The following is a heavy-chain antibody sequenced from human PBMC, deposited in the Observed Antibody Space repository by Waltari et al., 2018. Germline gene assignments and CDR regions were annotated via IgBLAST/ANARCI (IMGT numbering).Heavy chain of an antibody. CDR2: VNPNSGGT. D-gene: IGHD3-16*02. CDR1: GYTFTGYY. V-gene: IGHV1-2*02. CDR3: TRDGGQPLIGFDM. Sequence: QVQLVQSGAEVKKPGASVKVSCKASGYTFTGYYVHWVRQAPGQGLEWMGWVNPNSGGTDYAQKFLGRVTMSRDTSIGTAYMELSRLRADDTAVYYCTRDGGQPLIGFDMWGQGTMVTVSS. J-gene: IGHJ3*02.